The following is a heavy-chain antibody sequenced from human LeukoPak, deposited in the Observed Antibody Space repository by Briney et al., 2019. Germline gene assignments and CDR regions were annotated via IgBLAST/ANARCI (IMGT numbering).Heavy chain of an antibody. D-gene: IGHD3-10*01. CDR3: ASYYYGSGSYAHNWFDP. CDR1: GGSVSSGSYY. CDR2: IYYSGSA. J-gene: IGHJ5*02. V-gene: IGHV4-61*01. Sequence: SETLSLTCTVSGGSVSSGSYYWSWLRQPPGKGLEWIGYIYYSGSANYNPSLKSRVTISVDTSKNQFSLKLSSVTAADTAVYYCASYYYGSGSYAHNWFDPWGQGTLVTVSS.